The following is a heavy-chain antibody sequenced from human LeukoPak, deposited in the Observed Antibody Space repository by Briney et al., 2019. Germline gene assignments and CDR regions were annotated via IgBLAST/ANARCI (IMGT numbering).Heavy chain of an antibody. J-gene: IGHJ4*02. CDR2: IYYSGSI. Sequence: PSQTLSLTCTVSGGSICSGDYYWSWIRQPPGKGLEWIGYIYYSGSIYYNPSLKSRVTISVDTSKNQFSLKLTSVTAADTAVYYCASTSVTTSEFDYWGQGTLVTVSS. D-gene: IGHD4-17*01. CDR1: GGSICSGDYY. CDR3: ASTSVTTSEFDY. V-gene: IGHV4-30-4*08.